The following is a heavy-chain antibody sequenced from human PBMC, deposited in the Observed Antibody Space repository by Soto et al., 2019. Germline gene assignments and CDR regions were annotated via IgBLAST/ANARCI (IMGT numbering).Heavy chain of an antibody. CDR3: ARGGEAFGLLVAPNFDY. Sequence: QVQLQESGPGLVKPSQTLSLTCTVSGGSISSGDYYWSWIRQPPGKGLEWIGYIYYSGSTYYNPSLKSRVTISVDTSKNQFSLKLSCVTAADTAVYYCARGGEAFGLLVAPNFDYWGQGTLVTVSS. CDR2: IYYSGST. J-gene: IGHJ4*02. D-gene: IGHD3-22*01. CDR1: GGSISSGDYY. V-gene: IGHV4-30-4*01.